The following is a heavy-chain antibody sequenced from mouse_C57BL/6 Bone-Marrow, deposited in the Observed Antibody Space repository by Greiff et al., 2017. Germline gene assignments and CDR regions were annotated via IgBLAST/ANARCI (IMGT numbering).Heavy chain of an antibody. CDR1: GFTFSSYG. V-gene: IGHV5-6*01. Sequence: EVQLVESGGDLVKPGGSLKLSCAASGFTFSSYGMSWVRQTPDKRLEWVATISSGGSYTYYPDSVKGRFTISRDNANNTLYLQLCSLKSEDTAMYYCARRGTTVVARAMEYWGQGTSVTVSS. D-gene: IGHD1-1*01. CDR3: ARRGTTVVARAMEY. J-gene: IGHJ4*01. CDR2: ISSGGSYT.